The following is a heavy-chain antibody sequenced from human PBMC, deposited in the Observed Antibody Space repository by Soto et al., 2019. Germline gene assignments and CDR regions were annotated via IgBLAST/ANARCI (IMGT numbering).Heavy chain of an antibody. D-gene: IGHD7-27*01. CDR1: GGSISSHY. CDR3: AATNWGYWYSDL. J-gene: IGHJ2*01. Sequence: QVQLQESGPGLLKPSETLSLTCTVSGGSISSHYWNWIRQPPGKGLEWIGYIHYSGTTNYNSSLKSRVPISIDTSKNQFSLKLSSVTAADTAVYYCAATNWGYWYSDLWGRGTLVTVSS. CDR2: IHYSGTT. V-gene: IGHV4-59*11.